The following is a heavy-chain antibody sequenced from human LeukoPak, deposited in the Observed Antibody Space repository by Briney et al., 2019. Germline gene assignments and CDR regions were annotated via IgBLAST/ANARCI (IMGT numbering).Heavy chain of an antibody. V-gene: IGHV3-9*01. D-gene: IGHD1-26*01. CDR3: AKDMGPYYYYYYMDV. Sequence: GRSLRLSCAASGFTFDDYAMHWVRQAPGKGLEWVSGISWNSGSIGYADSVKGRFTISRDNAKNSLYPQMNSLRAEDTALYYCAKDMGPYYYYYYMDVWGKGTTVTVSS. J-gene: IGHJ6*03. CDR1: GFTFDDYA. CDR2: ISWNSGSI.